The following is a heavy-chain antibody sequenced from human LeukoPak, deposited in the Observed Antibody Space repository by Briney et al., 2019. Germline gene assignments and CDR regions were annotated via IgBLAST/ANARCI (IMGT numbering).Heavy chain of an antibody. V-gene: IGHV3-48*04. CDR2: ISSSGGTI. J-gene: IGHJ4*02. CDR1: GFTFSSYS. Sequence: GGSLRLSCAASGFTFSSYSMNWVRQDPGKGLEWVSYISSSGGTIDYADSVKGRFTISRDNAKNSLYLQMNRLRAEDTAVYYCARRRGYGYGYAYCWGQGALVTVSS. D-gene: IGHD5-18*01. CDR3: ARRRGYGYGYAYC.